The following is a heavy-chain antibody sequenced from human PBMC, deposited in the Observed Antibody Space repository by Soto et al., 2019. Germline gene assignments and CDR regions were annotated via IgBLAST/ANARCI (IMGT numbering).Heavy chain of an antibody. CDR1: GSSINSSGYY. V-gene: IGHV4-39*01. Sequence: LSLTFTVSGSSINSSGYYWGWIRQPPGKGLEWIGSMFYGVSTYYNPSLKSRVTVSVDTSKNQFSLNLRSVTAADTAVYYCARLPSRHLVDYWGQGTLVTVS. D-gene: IGHD3-3*02. CDR2: MFYGVST. J-gene: IGHJ4*02. CDR3: ARLPSRHLVDY.